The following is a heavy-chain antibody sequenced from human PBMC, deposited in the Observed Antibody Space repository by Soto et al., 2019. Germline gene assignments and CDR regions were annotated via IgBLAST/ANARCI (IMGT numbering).Heavy chain of an antibody. Sequence: SETLSLTCTVPGGSISSGDYYWSWIRHPPGKGLEWIGYIYYSGSTYYNPSLKSRVTISVDTSKNQFSLKLSSVTAADTAVYYCARDGRYNSVWYFDYWGQGPLVTVSS. CDR3: ARDGRYNSVWYFDY. CDR2: IYYSGST. D-gene: IGHD3-22*01. CDR1: GGSISSGDYY. V-gene: IGHV4-30-4*01. J-gene: IGHJ4*02.